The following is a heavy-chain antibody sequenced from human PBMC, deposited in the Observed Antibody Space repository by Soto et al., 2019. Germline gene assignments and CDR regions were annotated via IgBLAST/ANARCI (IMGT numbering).Heavy chain of an antibody. D-gene: IGHD3-10*01. V-gene: IGHV3-23*01. J-gene: IGHJ4*02. CDR1: GFTFSSYA. CDR2: ISGSGGST. Sequence: GGSLRLSCAASGFTFSSYAMSWVRQAPGKGLEWVSAISGSGGSTYYADSVKGRFTISRDNSKNTLYLQMNSLRAEDTAVYYCAKDRWVYGSGSYYDYWGQGTLVTVSS. CDR3: AKDRWVYGSGSYYDY.